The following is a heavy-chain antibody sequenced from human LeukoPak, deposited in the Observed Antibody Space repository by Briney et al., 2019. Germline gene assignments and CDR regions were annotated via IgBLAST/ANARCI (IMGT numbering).Heavy chain of an antibody. D-gene: IGHD6-13*01. Sequence: ASVKVSCKASGYSFTGYYMHWVRQAPGQGLEWMGWISAYNGNTNYAQKLQGRVTMTTDTSTSTAYMELRSLRSDDTAVYYCARGKRFIAAAVHFDYWGQGTLVTVSS. CDR2: ISAYNGNT. CDR1: GYSFTGYY. J-gene: IGHJ4*02. CDR3: ARGKRFIAAAVHFDY. V-gene: IGHV1-18*04.